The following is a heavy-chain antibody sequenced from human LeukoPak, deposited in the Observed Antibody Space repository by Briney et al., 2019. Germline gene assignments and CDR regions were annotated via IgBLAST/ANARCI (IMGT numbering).Heavy chain of an antibody. V-gene: IGHV3-23*01. CDR2: ISGSGGST. D-gene: IGHD6-13*01. Sequence: GGSLRLSCAGSDFSFITYAMSWVRQAPGKGLEWVSAISGSGGSTYYADSVKGRFTISRDNSKNTLYLRMNSLRAEDTAVYYCAKDIIAAAGIGWFDPWGQGTLVTVSS. J-gene: IGHJ5*02. CDR1: DFSFITYA. CDR3: AKDIIAAAGIGWFDP.